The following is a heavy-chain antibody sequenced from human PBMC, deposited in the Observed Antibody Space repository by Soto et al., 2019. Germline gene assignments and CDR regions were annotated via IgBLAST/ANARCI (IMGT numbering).Heavy chain of an antibody. V-gene: IGHV3-23*01. D-gene: IGHD4-17*01. J-gene: IGHJ5*02. CDR3: EKDLRFGRLHADSPDP. CDR1: GFTFSSSA. CDR2: TTASGYTA. Sequence: GGSLRLSCAASGFTFSSSAMSWVRQAPGKGLEWVSATTASGYTADYADSVKGRFTISRDNSKNTLYLQMNSLSAEDTATYYCEKDLRFGRLHADSPDPWGQGPLLTLSS.